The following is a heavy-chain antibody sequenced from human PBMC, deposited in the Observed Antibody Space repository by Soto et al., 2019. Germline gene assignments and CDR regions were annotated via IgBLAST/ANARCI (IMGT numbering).Heavy chain of an antibody. CDR3: ARHGGGFRFDP. CDR1: GGSISTSSYY. Sequence: PSETLSLTCTVSGGSISTSSYYWGWIRQPPGKGLEWIGYIYYTGSTYYNPSLKSRVTISVDTSKNQFSLKLNSVTAADTAVFYCARHGGGFRFDPWGQGTLVTVSS. CDR2: IYYTGST. V-gene: IGHV4-39*01. J-gene: IGHJ5*02. D-gene: IGHD2-15*01.